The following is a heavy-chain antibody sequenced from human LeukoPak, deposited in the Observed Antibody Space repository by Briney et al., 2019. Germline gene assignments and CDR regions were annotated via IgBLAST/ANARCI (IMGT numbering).Heavy chain of an antibody. D-gene: IGHD5-12*01. CDR3: ARVAGYDPEEYFDY. J-gene: IGHJ4*02. V-gene: IGHV1-2*02. CDR2: INPKTGGT. CDR1: GYIFTGYY. Sequence: ASVTVSCKASGYIFTGYYMHWVRQAPGQGLEWMEWINPKTGGTHYPQKFQGRVTMTRDTSISLVYMELSRLRSDDTAVFYCARVAGYDPEEYFDYWGQGTLVTVSS.